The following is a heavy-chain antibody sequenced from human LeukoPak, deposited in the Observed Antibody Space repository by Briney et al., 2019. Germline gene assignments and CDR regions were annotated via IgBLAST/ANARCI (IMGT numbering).Heavy chain of an antibody. CDR3: AREGSATLLRLDAFDI. D-gene: IGHD3-10*01. J-gene: IGHJ3*02. CDR2: INHSGST. Sequence: PSETLSLTCAVYGGSFSGYYWSWIRQPPGKGLEWIGEINHSGSTNYNPSLKSRVTISVDTSKNQFSLKLSSVTAADTAVYYCAREGSATLLRLDAFDIWGQGTMVTVSS. CDR1: GGSFSGYY. V-gene: IGHV4-34*01.